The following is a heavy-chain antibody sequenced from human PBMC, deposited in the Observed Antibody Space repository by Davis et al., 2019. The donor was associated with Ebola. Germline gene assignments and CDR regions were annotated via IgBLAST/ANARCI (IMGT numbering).Heavy chain of an antibody. CDR2: IYYSGST. CDR1: GGSISNGGYY. Sequence: PSETLSLTCTVSGGSISNGGYYWSWIRQHPGKGLEWIGYIYYSGSTNYNPSLKSRVTISVDTSKNQFSLKLSSVTAADTAVYYCASKTSSNFYYNMDVWGKGTTVTVSS. J-gene: IGHJ6*03. V-gene: IGHV4-31*03. D-gene: IGHD2-2*01. CDR3: ASKTSSNFYYNMDV.